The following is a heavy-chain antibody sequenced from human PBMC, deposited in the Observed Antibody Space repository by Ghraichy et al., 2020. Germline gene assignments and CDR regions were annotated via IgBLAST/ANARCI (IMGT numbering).Heavy chain of an antibody. V-gene: IGHV1-69*13. J-gene: IGHJ2*01. CDR3: ARGGGNYAGMGYFDL. D-gene: IGHD4-23*01. Sequence: SVKVSCKASGGTFSSYAISWVRQAPGQGLEWMGGIIPIFGTANYAQKFQGRVTITADESTSTAYMELSSLRSEDTAVYYCARGGGNYAGMGYFDLWGRGTLVTVSS. CDR1: GGTFSSYA. CDR2: IIPIFGTA.